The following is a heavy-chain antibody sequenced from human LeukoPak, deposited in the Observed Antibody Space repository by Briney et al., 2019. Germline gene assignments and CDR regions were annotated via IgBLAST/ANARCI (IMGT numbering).Heavy chain of an antibody. J-gene: IGHJ3*01. CDR1: GFTFSSYS. D-gene: IGHD4-17*01. CDR2: IFVGGYA. CDR3: ARDPNGNYVGAFDF. V-gene: IGHV3-23*01. Sequence: GGSLRLSCAASGFTFSSYSMNWVRQAPGKGLEWVASIFVGGYADYADSVKGRFTTSRDDSKNTLYLQMNGLRVEDTAIYYCARDPNGNYVGAFDFWGQGTLVTVSS.